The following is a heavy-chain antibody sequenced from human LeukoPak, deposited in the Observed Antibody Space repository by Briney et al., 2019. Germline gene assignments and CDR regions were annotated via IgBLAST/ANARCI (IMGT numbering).Heavy chain of an antibody. D-gene: IGHD3-9*01. CDR2: IYSGGST. CDR1: GFTFSSYS. Sequence: SGGSLRLSCAASGFTFSSYSMNWVRQAPGKGLEWVSVIYSGGSTYYADSVKGRFTISRDNSKNTLYLQMNSLRAEDTAVYYCASGKRGYDILTGYYRWGQGTLVTVSS. V-gene: IGHV3-66*01. J-gene: IGHJ4*02. CDR3: ASGKRGYDILTGYYR.